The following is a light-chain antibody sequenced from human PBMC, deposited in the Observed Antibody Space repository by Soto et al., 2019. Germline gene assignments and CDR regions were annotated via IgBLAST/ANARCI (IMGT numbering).Light chain of an antibody. J-gene: IGKJ1*01. CDR2: DAS. Sequence: EIVLTQSPATLSLSPGERATLSCRASQSVSIPLAWYQQKPGQPPRLLIYDASKRATGIPAKFSGSGSVTDFTLTSSSLEPEDFAVYYCQRRSWARVTFGQGTKVEIK. V-gene: IGKV3-11*01. CDR3: QRRSWARVT. CDR1: QSVSIP.